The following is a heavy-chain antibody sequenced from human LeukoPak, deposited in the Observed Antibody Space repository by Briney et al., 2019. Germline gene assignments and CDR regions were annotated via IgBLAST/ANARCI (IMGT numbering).Heavy chain of an antibody. CDR2: IRPDGSHI. D-gene: IGHD1-7*01. CDR1: GFTFSAFV. Sequence: GSSLRLSCAESGFTFSAFVMHWVRQAPGKGREWVAVIRPDGSHISYVDPVKGRFTISRDNSNNMLYLQMSSLRAEDTALYDYLREVGWKYAFDYWGRGTLVTVSS. CDR3: LREVGWKYAFDY. V-gene: IGHV3-33*01. J-gene: IGHJ4*02.